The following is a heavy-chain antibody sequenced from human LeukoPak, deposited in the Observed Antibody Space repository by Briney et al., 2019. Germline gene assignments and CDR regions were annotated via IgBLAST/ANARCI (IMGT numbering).Heavy chain of an antibody. CDR1: GGSISSGGYY. J-gene: IGHJ4*02. D-gene: IGHD3-10*01. CDR2: IYHSGST. Sequence: SETLSLTCTVSGGSISSGGYYWSWIRQPPGKGLEWIGYIYHSGSTYYNPSLKSRVTISVDRSKNQFSLKLSSVTAADTAVYYCARGPMVRGVNSIDYWGQGTLVTVSS. CDR3: ARGPMVRGVNSIDY. V-gene: IGHV4-30-2*01.